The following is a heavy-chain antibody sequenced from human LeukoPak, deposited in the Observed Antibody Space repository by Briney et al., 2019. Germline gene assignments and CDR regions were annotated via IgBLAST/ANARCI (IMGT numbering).Heavy chain of an antibody. CDR3: AKSSPDAGYFDY. CDR2: ISYSGST. V-gene: IGHV4-39*01. CDR1: GGSISRSSYH. Sequence: SETLSLTCTVSGGSISRSSYHWGWIRQPPGKGLEWIGTISYSGSTYYNPSLKSRVTISVDTSKNQFSLKLSSVTAADTAVYYCAKSSPDAGYFDYWGQGTLVTVSS. J-gene: IGHJ4*02. D-gene: IGHD1-14*01.